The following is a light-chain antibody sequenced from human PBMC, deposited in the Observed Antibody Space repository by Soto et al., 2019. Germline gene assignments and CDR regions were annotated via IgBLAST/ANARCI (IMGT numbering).Light chain of an antibody. J-gene: IGKJ3*01. CDR2: GAS. Sequence: EIVLTQSPGTLSLSPGERATLSCRASQSVRSTHLTWYQQRPGQAPRLLIYGASSRATGIPDRFSGSGSGTDFALTINRLEPEDFAVYYCQQYDSSPITFGPGTKV. CDR1: QSVRSTH. V-gene: IGKV3-20*01. CDR3: QQYDSSPIT.